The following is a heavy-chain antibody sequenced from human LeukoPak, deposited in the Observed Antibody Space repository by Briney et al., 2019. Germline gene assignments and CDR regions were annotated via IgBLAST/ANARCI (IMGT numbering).Heavy chain of an antibody. D-gene: IGHD6-19*01. J-gene: IGHJ4*02. CDR1: GGSFSSGSFY. Sequence: SETLSLTCTVSGGSFSSGSFYWSWIRQPAGKGLEWIGRIYTSGSTNYNPSLKSRVTISVDTFRNQFYLKLSSVTAADTAVYYCARVGSGFDLDYWGQGTLVTVSS. CDR2: IYTSGST. CDR3: ARVGSGFDLDY. V-gene: IGHV4-61*02.